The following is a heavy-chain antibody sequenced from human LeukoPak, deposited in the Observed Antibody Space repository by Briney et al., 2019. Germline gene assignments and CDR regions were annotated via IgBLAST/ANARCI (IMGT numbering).Heavy chain of an antibody. CDR2: ISAYNGNT. CDR3: ARGYYYDSSGYYLPYA. CDR1: GYTFTSYG. D-gene: IGHD3-22*01. J-gene: IGHJ5*02. V-gene: IGHV1-18*01. Sequence: ASVKVSCKASGYTFTSYGISWVRQAPGQGLEWMGWISAYNGNTNYAQKLQGRVTMTTDTSMSTAYMELRSLRSDDTAVYYCARGYYYDSSGYYLPYAWGQGTLVTVSS.